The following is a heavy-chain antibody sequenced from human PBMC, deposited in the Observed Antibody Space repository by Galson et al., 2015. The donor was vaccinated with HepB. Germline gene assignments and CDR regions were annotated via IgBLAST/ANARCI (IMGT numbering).Heavy chain of an antibody. J-gene: IGHJ4*02. CDR2: ISSRTGGT. CDR1: GFTFINYP. D-gene: IGHD2-21*02. V-gene: IGHV3-23*01. CDR3: VKDGDTYCGGDCFSDH. Sequence: LRLSCAASGFTFINYPMTWVRQPPGKGPEWVSTISSRTGGTYYADSVKGRFTISRDNSRDTLYLQLNNLRAEDTALYYCVKDGDTYCGGDCFSDHWGQGTLVTVSS.